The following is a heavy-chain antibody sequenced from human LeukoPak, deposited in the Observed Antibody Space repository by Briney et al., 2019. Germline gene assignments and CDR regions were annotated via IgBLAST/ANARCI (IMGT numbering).Heavy chain of an antibody. D-gene: IGHD2-15*01. J-gene: IGHJ4*02. CDR1: GFTFSSYG. CDR3: AKDALDGYCSGGSCYYFDY. V-gene: IGHV3-30*18. CDR2: ISYDGSNK. Sequence: GRSLRLSCAASGFTFSSYGMHWVRQAPGKGLEWVAVISYDGSNKYYADSVKGRFTISRDNSKNTLYLQMNSLRAEDTAVYYCAKDALDGYCSGGSCYYFDYWGQGTLVTVSS.